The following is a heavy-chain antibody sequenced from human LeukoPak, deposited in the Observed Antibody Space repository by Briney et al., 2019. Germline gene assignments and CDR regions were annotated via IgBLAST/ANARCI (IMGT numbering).Heavy chain of an antibody. J-gene: IGHJ4*02. CDR3: ARVAGGYSGYDYPGGDY. CDR1: GGSFSGYY. Sequence: SETLSLTCAVYGGSFSGYYWSWIRQPPGKGLEWIGEINHSGSTNYNPSLKSRVTISVDTSKDQFSLKLSSVTAADTAVYYCARVAGGYSGYDYPGGDYWGQGTLVTVSS. CDR2: INHSGST. D-gene: IGHD5-12*01. V-gene: IGHV4-34*01.